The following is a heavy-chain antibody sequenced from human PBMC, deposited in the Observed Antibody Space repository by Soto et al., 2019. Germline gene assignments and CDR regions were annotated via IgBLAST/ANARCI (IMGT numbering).Heavy chain of an antibody. Sequence: QVQLVQSGAEVKKPGSSVKVSCKASGGTFSSYTISWVRQAPGQGLEWMGRIIPILGIANYAQKFRGRVTITADKSTSTAYMELSSLRSEDTAVYYCASEYSGYESRVDYWGQGTLVTVSS. D-gene: IGHD5-12*01. CDR2: IIPILGIA. CDR1: GGTFSSYT. J-gene: IGHJ4*02. CDR3: ASEYSGYESRVDY. V-gene: IGHV1-69*02.